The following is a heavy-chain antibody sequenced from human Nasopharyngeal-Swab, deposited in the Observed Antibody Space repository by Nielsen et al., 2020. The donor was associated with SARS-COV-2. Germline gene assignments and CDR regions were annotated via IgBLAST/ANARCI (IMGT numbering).Heavy chain of an antibody. CDR2: ISPNTGGT. D-gene: IGHD3-10*01. V-gene: IGHV1-2*05. CDR1: GYTFTGYF. CDR3: ARAYGSGSSTDSYYFDY. J-gene: IGHJ4*02. Sequence: ASVKVSCKASGYTFTGYFMHWVRQAPGQGLEWMGRISPNTGGTNYPQKFQGRVTMTRDTSISTVYMELNSLRSDDTVVYYCARAYGSGSSTDSYYFDYWGQGTLVTVSS.